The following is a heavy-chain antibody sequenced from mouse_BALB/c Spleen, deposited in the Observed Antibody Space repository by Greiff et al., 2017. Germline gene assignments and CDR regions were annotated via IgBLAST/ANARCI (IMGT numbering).Heavy chain of an antibody. CDR2: INPGSGGT. CDR3: ARSDYGSSYGYFDV. V-gene: IGHV1-54*01. Sequence: QVQLQQSGAELVRPGTSVKVSCKASGYAFTNYLIEWVKQRPGQGLEWIGVINPGSGGTNYNEKFKGKATLTADKSSSTAYMQLSSLTSDDSAVYFCARSDYGSSYGYFDVWGAGTTVTVSS. D-gene: IGHD1-1*01. J-gene: IGHJ1*01. CDR1: GYAFTNYL.